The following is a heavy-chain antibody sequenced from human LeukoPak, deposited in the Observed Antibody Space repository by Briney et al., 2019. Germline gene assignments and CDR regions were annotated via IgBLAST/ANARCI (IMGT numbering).Heavy chain of an antibody. J-gene: IGHJ4*02. Sequence: GGSLRLSCVASGFRLSSYAMSWVRQAPGKGLEWVSATSSSDPGTYYAPSVRGRFTIYRDNSKKTLFLEMNSLRVEDTAVYYCAKGRGFRVWDPWDNWGQGTLITVSS. D-gene: IGHD3-16*01. V-gene: IGHV3-23*01. CDR1: GFRLSSYA. CDR3: AKGRGFRVWDPWDN. CDR2: TSSSDPGT.